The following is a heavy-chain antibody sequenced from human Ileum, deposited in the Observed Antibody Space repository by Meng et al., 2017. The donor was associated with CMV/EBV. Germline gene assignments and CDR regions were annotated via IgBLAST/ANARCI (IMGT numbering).Heavy chain of an antibody. Sequence: QVQLVQSGSELKEPGASVKVSCTTSGYTFITYGINWVREAPGQRLEWMGWINTNTGNPTYAQDFTGRFVSSLDTSVSTAYLQISSLKAEDTAIYYCARTSYFVGVTDLDYWGQGALVTVSS. CDR2: INTNTGNP. V-gene: IGHV7-4-1*02. D-gene: IGHD1-26*01. CDR1: GYTFITYG. CDR3: ARTSYFVGVTDLDY. J-gene: IGHJ4*02.